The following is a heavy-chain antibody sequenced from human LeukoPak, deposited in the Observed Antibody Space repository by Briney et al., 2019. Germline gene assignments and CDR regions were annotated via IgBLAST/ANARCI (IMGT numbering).Heavy chain of an antibody. CDR3: ARDRPVAGKDY. CDR2: INAGNGNT. V-gene: IGHV1-3*01. J-gene: IGHJ4*02. CDR1: GYAFTSYA. D-gene: IGHD6-19*01. Sequence: ASVKVSCRASGYAFTSYAMHWVRQAPGQRLEWMGWINAGNGNTKYSQKFQGRVTINRDTSASTAYLELSSLRSEDTAVYYCARDRPVAGKDYWGQGTLVTASS.